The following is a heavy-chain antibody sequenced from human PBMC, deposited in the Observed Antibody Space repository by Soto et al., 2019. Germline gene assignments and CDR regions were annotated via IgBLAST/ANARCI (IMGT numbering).Heavy chain of an antibody. CDR3: AGFEVPAAENWFDP. Sequence: ASVKVSCKASGYTFTSYGISWVRQAPGQGLEWMGWISAYNGNTNYAQKLQGRVTMTTDTSTSTAYMELRSLRSDDTAVYYCAGFEVPAAENWFDPWGQGTLVTVSS. CDR1: GYTFTSYG. J-gene: IGHJ5*02. D-gene: IGHD2-2*01. CDR2: ISAYNGNT. V-gene: IGHV1-18*01.